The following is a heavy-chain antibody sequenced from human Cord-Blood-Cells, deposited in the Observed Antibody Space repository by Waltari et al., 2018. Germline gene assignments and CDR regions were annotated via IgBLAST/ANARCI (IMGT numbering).Heavy chain of an antibody. D-gene: IGHD2-15*01. Sequence: QVQLVQSGAEVKKPGASVKVSCKVSGYTLTELSMHWVRQAPGKGLEWMGGFEPEDGETIYAQKFQGRVTMTEDTSTDTAYMELSSLRSEDTAVYYCAAEYCSGGSCEYYFDYWGQGTLVTVSS. CDR3: AAEYCSGGSCEYYFDY. V-gene: IGHV1-24*01. CDR1: GYTLTELS. J-gene: IGHJ4*02. CDR2: FEPEDGET.